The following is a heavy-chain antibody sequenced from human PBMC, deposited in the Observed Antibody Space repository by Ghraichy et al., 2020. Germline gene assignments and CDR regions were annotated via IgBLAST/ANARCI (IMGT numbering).Heavy chain of an antibody. CDR3: AKETRSSWSYYYYGMDV. J-gene: IGHJ6*02. CDR1: GFTFSSYG. V-gene: IGHV3-30*18. Sequence: GGSLRLSCAASGFTFSSYGMHWVRQAPGKGLEWVAVISYDGSNKYYADSVKGRFTISRDNSKNTLYLQMNSLRAEDTAVYYCAKETRSSWSYYYYGMDVWGQGTTVTVSS. CDR2: ISYDGSNK. D-gene: IGHD6-13*01.